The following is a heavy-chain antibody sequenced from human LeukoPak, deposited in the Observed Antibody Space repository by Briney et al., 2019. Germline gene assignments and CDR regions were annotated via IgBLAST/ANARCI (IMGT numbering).Heavy chain of an antibody. CDR1: GFTFSSYA. V-gene: IGHV3-23*01. Sequence: GGSLRLSCAASGFTFSSYAMSWVRQAPGKGLEWVSAISGSGGSTYYADSVKGRFTISRDNSKNTLYLQMNSLRAEDTAVYYCAKAPRWDYGSGSRIYYYYMDVWGKGTTVTVSS. J-gene: IGHJ6*03. CDR3: AKAPRWDYGSGSRIYYYYMDV. D-gene: IGHD3-10*01. CDR2: ISGSGGST.